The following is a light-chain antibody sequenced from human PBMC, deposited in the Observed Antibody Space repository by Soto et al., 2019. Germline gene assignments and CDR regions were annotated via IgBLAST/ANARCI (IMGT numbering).Light chain of an antibody. Sequence: EIVLTQSPGTLSLSPGERATLSCRASQSVRTNLAWYQQKPGLAPRLLISGASSRATTIPARFSGSGSGKEFTLKIRRLQSEDFAIYYCKQYNNWPPTFGKGTKVDIK. J-gene: IGKJ1*01. V-gene: IGKV3-15*01. CDR2: GAS. CDR3: KQYNNWPPT. CDR1: QSVRTN.